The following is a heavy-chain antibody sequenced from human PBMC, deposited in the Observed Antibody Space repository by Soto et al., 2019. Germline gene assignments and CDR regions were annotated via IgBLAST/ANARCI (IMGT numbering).Heavy chain of an antibody. CDR2: IYYSGST. V-gene: IGHV4-31*03. Sequence: PSETLSLTCTFSVGSISSGGYYCSWIRQHPWKGLEWIGYIYYSGSTYYNPSLKSRVTISVDTSKNQFSLKLSSVTAADTAVYYCARELAVVTKNNWFEPWGQGTLVSVSS. CDR1: VGSISSGGYY. D-gene: IGHD2-21*02. CDR3: ARELAVVTKNNWFEP. J-gene: IGHJ5*02.